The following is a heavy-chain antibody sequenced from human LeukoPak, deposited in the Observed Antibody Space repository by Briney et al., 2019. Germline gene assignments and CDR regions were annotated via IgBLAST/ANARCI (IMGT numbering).Heavy chain of an antibody. D-gene: IGHD1-1*01. CDR2: INPNTGGI. CDR1: GYTFTGYY. V-gene: IGHV1-2*02. CDR3: ARELWVLAGTRGGAFDI. J-gene: IGHJ3*02. Sequence: ASMKVSCKSSGYTFTGYYMHWVRQVPGQGLEWMGWINPNTGGINYAQKFQGRVTMTRDTSISAAYMELSSLRSDDTAVYYCARELWVLAGTRGGAFDIWGQGTMVAVSS.